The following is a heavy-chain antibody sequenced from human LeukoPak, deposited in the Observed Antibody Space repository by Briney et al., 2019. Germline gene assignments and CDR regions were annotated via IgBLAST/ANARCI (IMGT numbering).Heavy chain of an antibody. D-gene: IGHD3-10*01. J-gene: IGHJ4*02. V-gene: IGHV5-51*01. CDR1: GYDFTSYW. CDR2: IYPGDSDT. Sequence: GESLKISCKASGYDFTSYWIGWVRQMPGKGLEWKGIIYPGDSDTRYSPSFQGQVTISADKSNNTAYLQWSSLEASDTAMYYCAFGTYGSGSVFNYWGQGTLVTVSS. CDR3: AFGTYGSGSVFNY.